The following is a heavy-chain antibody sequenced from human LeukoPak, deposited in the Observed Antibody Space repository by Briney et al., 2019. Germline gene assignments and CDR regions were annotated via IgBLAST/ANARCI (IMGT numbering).Heavy chain of an antibody. CDR1: GGSFNNYY. D-gene: IGHD3-9*01. CDR3: ARLNYDILTGKNWFDP. Sequence: PSETLSLTCVVYGGSFNNYYWSWIRQPPGKGLEWIAEINHSGTTNYNPSLKSRVAMSVDTSKNQFSLKLSSVTAADTAVYYCARLNYDILTGKNWFDPWGQGTLVTVSS. V-gene: IGHV4-34*01. J-gene: IGHJ5*02. CDR2: INHSGTT.